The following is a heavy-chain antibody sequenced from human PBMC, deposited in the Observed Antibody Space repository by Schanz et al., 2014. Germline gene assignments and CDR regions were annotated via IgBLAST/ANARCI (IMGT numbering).Heavy chain of an antibody. CDR2: IHQSGGT. J-gene: IGHJ5*02. V-gene: IGHV4-30-4*07. CDR3: AKFLYDDPS. Sequence: QVQLQESGPGLVKPSQTLSLTCAVSGGSISSGGYSWSWIRQPPGKGLEWIGYIHQSGGTNYNPSLKLRSTILVAPSKNQFPRRLPPLTAADTAVYYCAKFLYDDPSWGQGTLVTVSS. D-gene: IGHD3-3*01. CDR1: GGSISSGGYS.